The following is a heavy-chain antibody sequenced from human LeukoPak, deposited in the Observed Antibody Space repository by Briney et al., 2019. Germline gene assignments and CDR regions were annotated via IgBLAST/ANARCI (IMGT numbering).Heavy chain of an antibody. CDR3: ARVKGIWFGEFDY. J-gene: IGHJ4*02. V-gene: IGHV3-20*04. D-gene: IGHD3-10*01. CDR2: INWNGGST. Sequence: GGSLRLSCAASGFTFDDYGMSWVRQAPGKGLEWVPGINWNGGSTGYADSVKGRFTISRDNAKNSLYLQMNSLRAEDMALYYCARVKGIWFGEFDYWGQGTLVTVSS. CDR1: GFTFDDYG.